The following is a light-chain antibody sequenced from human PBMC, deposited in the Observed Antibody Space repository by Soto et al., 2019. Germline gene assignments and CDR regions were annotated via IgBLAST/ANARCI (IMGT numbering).Light chain of an antibody. CDR2: EVS. CDR3: SSYAGNNNVV. Sequence: QSALTQPPSASGSPGQSVTISCTGTSSDVGGYNYVSWYQHHPGKAPKLMIYEVSKRPSGVPDRFSGSKSGNTASLTVSGLQADDEADYYCSSYAGNNNVVFGGGTQLTVL. J-gene: IGLJ2*01. V-gene: IGLV2-8*01. CDR1: SSDVGGYNY.